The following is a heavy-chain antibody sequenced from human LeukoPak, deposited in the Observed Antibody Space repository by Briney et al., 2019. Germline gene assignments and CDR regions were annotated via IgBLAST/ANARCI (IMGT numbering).Heavy chain of an antibody. D-gene: IGHD3-22*01. CDR2: IKQDGSEK. CDR1: GFTFSSYA. J-gene: IGHJ4*02. Sequence: GGSPRLSCAASGFTFSSYAMSWVRQAPGKGLEWVANIKQDGSEKYYVDSVKGRFTISRDNAKNSLYLQMNSLRAEDTAVYYCARESTYYYDSSGYYYLDDWGQGTLVTVSS. V-gene: IGHV3-7*01. CDR3: ARESTYYYDSSGYYYLDD.